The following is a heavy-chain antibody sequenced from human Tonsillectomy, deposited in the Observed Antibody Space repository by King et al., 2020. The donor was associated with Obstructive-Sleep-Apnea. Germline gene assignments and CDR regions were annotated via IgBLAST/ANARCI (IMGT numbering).Heavy chain of an antibody. CDR2: IWYDGSNK. D-gene: IGHD2-2*01. J-gene: IGHJ6*02. CDR3: ARDGEYCSSTSCFHHYGMDV. Sequence: HVQLVESGGGVVQPGRSLRLSCAASGFTFSSYGMHWVRQAPGKGLEWVAVIWYDGSNKYYADSVKGRFTISRDNSKNTLYLQMNSLRAEETAVYYVARDGEYCSSTSCFHHYGMDVWGQGTTVTVSS. V-gene: IGHV3-33*01. CDR1: GFTFSSYG.